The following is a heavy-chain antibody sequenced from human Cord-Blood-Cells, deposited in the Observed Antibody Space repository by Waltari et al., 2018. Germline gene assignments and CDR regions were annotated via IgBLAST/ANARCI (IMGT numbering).Heavy chain of an antibody. V-gene: IGHV3-7*01. Sequence: EVQLVESGGGLVQPGGSLRLSCAASGFTFSSYWMSWVRQAPGKGLEWVANIKQDGSGKYYVDAVKGRFTSSRDNAKNSLYLQMNSLRAEDTAVYYCARVGPLWFGELLYYFDYWGQGTLVTVSS. CDR2: IKQDGSGK. J-gene: IGHJ4*02. CDR1: GFTFSSYW. CDR3: ARVGPLWFGELLYYFDY. D-gene: IGHD3-10*01.